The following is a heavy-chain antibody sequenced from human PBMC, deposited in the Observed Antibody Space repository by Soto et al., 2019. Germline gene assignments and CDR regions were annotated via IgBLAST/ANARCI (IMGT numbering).Heavy chain of an antibody. J-gene: IGHJ3*02. Sequence: LRLSCAASGFTFSSYSMNWVRQAPGKGLEWVSSISSSSSYIYYADSVKGRFTISRDNAKNSLYLQMNSLRAEDTAVYYCARPLAGTGAFDIWGQGTMVTVSS. CDR1: GFTFSSYS. V-gene: IGHV3-21*01. CDR3: ARPLAGTGAFDI. CDR2: ISSSSSYI. D-gene: IGHD6-19*01.